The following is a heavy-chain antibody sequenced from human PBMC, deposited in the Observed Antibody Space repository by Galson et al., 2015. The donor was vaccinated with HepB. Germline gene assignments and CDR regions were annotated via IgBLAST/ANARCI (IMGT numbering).Heavy chain of an antibody. D-gene: IGHD5-24*01. CDR1: GFTFSSYW. CDR2: IKQDGSEK. J-gene: IGHJ6*02. CDR3: ARDSPGYMTVYYYYGMDV. V-gene: IGHV3-7*03. Sequence: SLRLSCAASGFTFSSYWMRWVRQAPGKGLEWVANIKQDGSEKYYVDSVKGRFTISRDNAKNSLYLQMNSLRAEDTAVYYCARDSPGYMTVYYYYGMDVWGQGTTVTVSS.